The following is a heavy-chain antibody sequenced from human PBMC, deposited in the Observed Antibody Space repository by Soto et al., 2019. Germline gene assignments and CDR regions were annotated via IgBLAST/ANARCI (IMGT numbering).Heavy chain of an antibody. CDR1: GYTFTSYY. CDR2: INPSGGSK. J-gene: IGHJ6*02. Sequence: QVQLVQSGAEVKKPGASVKVSCKASGYTFTSYYMHWVRQAPGQGLEWMGIINPSGGSKSYAQKFHRRVNMPRATSTGTIHLALSSLGSEDAAVYYCARGPPVVRGVIHAQVYYGMAVCGQGTTVTVSS. CDR3: ARGPPVVRGVIHAQVYYGMAV. D-gene: IGHD3-10*01. V-gene: IGHV1-46*01.